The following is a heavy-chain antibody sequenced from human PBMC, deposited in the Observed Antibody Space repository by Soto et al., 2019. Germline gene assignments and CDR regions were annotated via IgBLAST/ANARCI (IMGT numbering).Heavy chain of an antibody. CDR1: GFTVTTST. CDR3: AKEGRLVFGVLSWGPKEFHYYSYMDV. Sequence: GGSLRLSCAASGFTVTTSTLSWVRQAPGKGLEWVSSIRGGADSTYYADSVRGRFTISRDRSRNTVFLQMNSLRAEDTAVYYCAKEGRLVFGVLSWGPKEFHYYSYMDVWGRGTTVTVSS. J-gene: IGHJ6*03. D-gene: IGHD3-3*01. CDR2: IRGGADST. V-gene: IGHV3-23*01.